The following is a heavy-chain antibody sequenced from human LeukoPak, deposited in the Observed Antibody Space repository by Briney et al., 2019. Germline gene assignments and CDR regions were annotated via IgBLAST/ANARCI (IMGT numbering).Heavy chain of an antibody. CDR2: IIPIFGTA. CDR3: ARATVVYGSGSWYFDY. J-gene: IGHJ4*02. D-gene: IGHD3-10*01. Sequence: ASVTVSCKASGGTFSSYAISWVRQAPGQGLEWMGGIIPIFGTANYAQKFQGRVTITADESTSTAYMELSSLRSEDTAVYYCARATVVYGSGSWYFDYWGQGTLVTVSS. V-gene: IGHV1-69*13. CDR1: GGTFSSYA.